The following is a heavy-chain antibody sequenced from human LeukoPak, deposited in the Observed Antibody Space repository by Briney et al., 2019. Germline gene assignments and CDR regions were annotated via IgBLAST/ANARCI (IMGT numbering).Heavy chain of an antibody. D-gene: IGHD2-15*01. CDR3: ARPPRYCSGGSCYFSDY. CDR2: ISSSSSTI. V-gene: IGHV3-48*04. Sequence: PGRSLRLSCAASGFTFSSYSMNWVRQAPGKGLEWVSYISSSSSTIYYADSVKGRFTISRDNAKNSLYLQMNSLRAEDTAVYYCARPPRYCSGGSCYFSDYWGQGTLVTVSS. J-gene: IGHJ4*02. CDR1: GFTFSSYS.